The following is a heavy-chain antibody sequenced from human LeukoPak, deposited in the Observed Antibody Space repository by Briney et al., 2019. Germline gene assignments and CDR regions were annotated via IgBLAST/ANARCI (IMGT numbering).Heavy chain of an antibody. CDR1: GFTFSNAW. D-gene: IGHD3-10*01. CDR2: IKSKTDGGTT. V-gene: IGHV3-15*01. Sequence: GGSLRLSCAASGFTFSNAWMSWVRQAPGKGLEWVGRIKSKTDGGTTDYAAPVKGRFTISRDDSKNTLYLQMNSLKTEDTAVYYCTARLLWFGEPHPYYWGQGTLVTVSS. CDR3: TARLLWFGEPHPYY. J-gene: IGHJ4*02.